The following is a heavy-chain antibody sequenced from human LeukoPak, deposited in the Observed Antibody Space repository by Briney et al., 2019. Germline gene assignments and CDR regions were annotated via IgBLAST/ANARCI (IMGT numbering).Heavy chain of an antibody. D-gene: IGHD2-15*01. Sequence: PGGSLRLSCAASGFTFDDYAMHWVRQAPGKGLEWVGRIKSKTDGGTTDYAAPVKGRFTISRDDSKNTLYLQMNSLKTEDTAVYYCTTRMVVAATFDYWGQGTLVTVSS. J-gene: IGHJ4*02. V-gene: IGHV3-15*01. CDR2: IKSKTDGGTT. CDR3: TTRMVVAATFDY. CDR1: GFTFDDYA.